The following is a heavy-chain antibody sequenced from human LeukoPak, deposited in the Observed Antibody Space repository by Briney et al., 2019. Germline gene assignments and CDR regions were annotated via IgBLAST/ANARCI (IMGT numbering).Heavy chain of an antibody. D-gene: IGHD3-22*01. Sequence: GGSLRLSCAASGFTFSSYAMSWVRQAPGKGLEWVSIISGSGGSTYYADSVKGRFTISRDNSKNTLYLQMNNLRAEDTAVYYCAKISFNYDSSGRYYFDYWGQGTLVTVSS. J-gene: IGHJ4*02. CDR2: ISGSGGST. CDR3: AKISFNYDSSGRYYFDY. CDR1: GFTFSSYA. V-gene: IGHV3-23*01.